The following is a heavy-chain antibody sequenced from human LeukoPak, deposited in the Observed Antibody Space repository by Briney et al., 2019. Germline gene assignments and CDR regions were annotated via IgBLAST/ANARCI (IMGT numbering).Heavy chain of an antibody. Sequence: SETLSLTCAVSGGSISSGGYSWSWIRQPPGKGLEWIGYIYHSGSTYYNLSLKSRVTISVDRSKNQFSLKLSSVTAADTAVYYCARGRGDYWGQGTLVTVSS. CDR3: ARGRGDY. CDR2: IYHSGST. J-gene: IGHJ4*02. D-gene: IGHD3-10*01. CDR1: GGSISSGGYS. V-gene: IGHV4-30-2*01.